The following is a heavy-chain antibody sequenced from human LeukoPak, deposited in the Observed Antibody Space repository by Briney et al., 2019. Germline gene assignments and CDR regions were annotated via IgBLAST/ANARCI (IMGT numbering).Heavy chain of an antibody. D-gene: IGHD2-8*01. V-gene: IGHV1-2*02. CDR1: GYTFTGYY. Sequence: ASVKVSCKASGYTFTGYYMHWVRQAPGQGLGWMGWINPNSGGTNYAQKFQGRVTMTRDTSISTAYMELSRLRSDDTAVYYCARDKLGYCTNGVCYTLDYWGQGTLVTVSS. CDR3: ARDKLGYCTNGVCYTLDY. CDR2: INPNSGGT. J-gene: IGHJ4*02.